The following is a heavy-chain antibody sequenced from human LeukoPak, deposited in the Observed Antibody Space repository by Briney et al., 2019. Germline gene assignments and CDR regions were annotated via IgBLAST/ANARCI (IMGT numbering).Heavy chain of an antibody. CDR3: ATGYYDFWSGFFDY. CDR2: IIPIFGTA. D-gene: IGHD3-3*01. V-gene: IGHV1-69*13. CDR1: GGTFSSYA. Sequence: GASVKVSCKASGGTFSSYAISWVRQAPGQGLEWMGGIIPIFGTANYAQKFQGRVTITADESTSTAYMELSSLRSEDTAVYYCATGYYDFWSGFFDYWGQGTLVTVSS. J-gene: IGHJ4*02.